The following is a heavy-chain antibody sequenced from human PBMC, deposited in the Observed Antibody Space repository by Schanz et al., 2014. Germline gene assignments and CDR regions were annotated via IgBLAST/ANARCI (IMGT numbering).Heavy chain of an antibody. CDR1: GFGFSSYS. J-gene: IGHJ4*03. CDR2: ISGSGSST. CDR3: AWKIRVGVYGDRGNEYIDF. V-gene: IGHV3-23*01. Sequence: EVQLLESGGGLVQPGGSLRLSCAASGFGFSSYSMNWVRQAPGKGLEWVSAISGSGSSTYNADSVKGRFTISRDNTKNEHALQMITLKADSTGVDYSAWKIRVGVYGDRGNEYIDFWGQGTLVSVSS. D-gene: IGHD4-17*01.